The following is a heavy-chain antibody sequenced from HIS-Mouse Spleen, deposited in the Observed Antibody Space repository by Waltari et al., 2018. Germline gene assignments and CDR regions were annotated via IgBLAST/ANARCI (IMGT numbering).Heavy chain of an antibody. V-gene: IGHV4-38-2*02. CDR1: GYSISSGYY. CDR2: IYHSGST. Sequence: QVQLQESGPGLVKPSETLSPTRTVPGYSISSGYYWGWIRQPPGKGLEWIGSIYHSGSTYYNPSLKSRVTISVDTSKNQFSLKLSSVTAADTAVYYCARVKTWGQGTLVTVSS. J-gene: IGHJ5*02. CDR3: ARVKT.